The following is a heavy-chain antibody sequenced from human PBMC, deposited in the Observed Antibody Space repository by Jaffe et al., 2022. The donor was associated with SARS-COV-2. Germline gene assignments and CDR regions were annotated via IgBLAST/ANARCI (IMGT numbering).Heavy chain of an antibody. CDR1: GFTLSNEY. CDR2: VNPNGGST. J-gene: IGHJ3*02. V-gene: IGHV1-46*01. CDR3: ATSFLSQDGFNI. D-gene: IGHD3-3*01. Sequence: QVQLVQSGAEVRKPGASVKVSCKASGFTLSNEYIHWVRQAPGQGLEWMGVVNPNGGSTGFAQKSQGRVTVTRDTSTSAVYMELTSLTSEDTALYYCATSFLSQDGFNIWGQGTMVTVSS.